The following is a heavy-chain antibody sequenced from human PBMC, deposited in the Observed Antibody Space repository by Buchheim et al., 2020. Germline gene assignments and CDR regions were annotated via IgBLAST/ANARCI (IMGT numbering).Heavy chain of an antibody. CDR1: GFTFSSYG. CDR3: AKDRGKFGRDYFDY. V-gene: IGHV3-30*18. CDR2: ISYDGSNK. D-gene: IGHD3-10*01. Sequence: QVQLVESGGGVVQPGRSLRLSCAASGFTFSSYGMHWVRQAPGKGLEWVAVISYDGSNKYYADSVKGRFTISRDNSKKTLYLQMNSLRAEDTAVYYCAKDRGKFGRDYFDYWGQGTL. J-gene: IGHJ4*02.